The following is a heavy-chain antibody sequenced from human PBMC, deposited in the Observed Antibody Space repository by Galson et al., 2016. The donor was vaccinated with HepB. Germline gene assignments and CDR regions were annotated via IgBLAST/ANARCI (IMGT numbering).Heavy chain of an antibody. CDR3: AKALDYDFWSAFDY. CDR2: IRVSGGT. CDR1: GFTFSSYA. Sequence: SLRLSCAASGFTFSSYAMNWVRQAPGKGLEWFSGIRVSGGTYYADSVKGRFTISRDNSKNTLYLQMNSLRAEDTAKYYCAKALDYDFWSAFDYWGQEALVTVSS. D-gene: IGHD3-3*01. V-gene: IGHV3-23*01. J-gene: IGHJ4*02.